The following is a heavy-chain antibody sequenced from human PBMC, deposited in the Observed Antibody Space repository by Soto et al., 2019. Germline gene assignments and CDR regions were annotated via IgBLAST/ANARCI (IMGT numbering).Heavy chain of an antibody. V-gene: IGHV4-4*02. J-gene: IGHJ4*02. CDR1: SGSISSSSW. D-gene: IGHD4-17*01. CDR3: ARGVYGDYVFDY. Sequence: SETLSLPCAVSSGSISSSSWWTWVRQPPGKGLEWIGKIYHNGRTSYNPSLKSRVTISVDKSKNQFSLKMSSVTAADTAVYYCARGVYGDYVFDYWGQGTLVTVSS. CDR2: IYHNGRT.